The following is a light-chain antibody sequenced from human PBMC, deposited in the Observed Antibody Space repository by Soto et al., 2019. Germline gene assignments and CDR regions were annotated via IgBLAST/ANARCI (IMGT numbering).Light chain of an antibody. V-gene: IGKV3-15*01. CDR1: RSVSTN. CDR2: GAS. Sequence: EIVLTQSPGTLSLSPGERGTLSCRASRSVSTNLAWYQQKPGQAPRLLIYGASTRAAGIPASFSGSGSGTEFTLTISSLQSEDFGVYYCQHYNRWPLTFGGGTKVDI. CDR3: QHYNRWPLT. J-gene: IGKJ4*01.